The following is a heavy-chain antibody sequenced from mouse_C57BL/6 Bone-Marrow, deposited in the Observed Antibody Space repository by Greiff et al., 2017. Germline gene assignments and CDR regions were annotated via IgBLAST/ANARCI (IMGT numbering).Heavy chain of an antibody. Sequence: VKLVESGPGLVQPSQSLSITCTVSGFSLTSYGVHWVRQSPGQGLEWLGVIWRGGSTDYNAAFMSRLSITKDNSKSQVFFKMNSLQADDTAIYYCSTMVTTGPYAMDYWGQGTSVTVSS. CDR1: GFSLTSYG. CDR2: IWRGGST. V-gene: IGHV2-5*01. CDR3: STMVTTGPYAMDY. D-gene: IGHD2-2*01. J-gene: IGHJ4*01.